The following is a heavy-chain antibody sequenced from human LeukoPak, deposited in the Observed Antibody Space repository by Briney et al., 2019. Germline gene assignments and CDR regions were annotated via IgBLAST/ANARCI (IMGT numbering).Heavy chain of an antibody. J-gene: IGHJ4*02. D-gene: IGHD4-23*01. CDR1: GYTFTLYY. CDR3: ARDYGGNPSLFDY. Sequence: GASVKVSCKASGYTFTLYYMHWVRQAPGQGLEWMGIINPSGGSTTFAQKFQGRVTMTKDTSTSTVYMELSSLRSEDTAVYYCARDYGGNPSLFDYWGQGTLVTVSS. V-gene: IGHV1-46*01. CDR2: INPSGGST.